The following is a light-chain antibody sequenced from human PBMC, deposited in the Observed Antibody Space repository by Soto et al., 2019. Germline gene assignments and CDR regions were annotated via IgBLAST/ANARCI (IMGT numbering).Light chain of an antibody. J-gene: IGKJ5*01. CDR2: GAS. CDR1: QSISSSF. V-gene: IGKV3D-20*02. Sequence: EIVLTQSPGILSLSPGERASPSCGASQSISSSFLAWYQQKPGQAPGLLIYGASSRATGIPDRFSGSGSGTDFTLTISSLEPEDSAVYYCQQRNVWPPVTFGQGTRLEI. CDR3: QQRNVWPPVT.